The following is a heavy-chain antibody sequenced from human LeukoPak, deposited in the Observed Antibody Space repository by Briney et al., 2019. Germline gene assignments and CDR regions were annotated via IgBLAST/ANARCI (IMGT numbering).Heavy chain of an antibody. D-gene: IGHD4-17*01. J-gene: IGHJ4*02. CDR1: GFTFSSYA. Sequence: PGGSLRLSCAASGFTFSSYAMSWVRQAPGKGLEWVSAISGSGGSTYYADSVKGWFTISRDNSKNTLYLQMNSLRAEDTAVYYCAKYQGGNDYGDYGFDYWGQGTLVTVSS. CDR3: AKYQGGNDYGDYGFDY. CDR2: ISGSGGST. V-gene: IGHV3-23*01.